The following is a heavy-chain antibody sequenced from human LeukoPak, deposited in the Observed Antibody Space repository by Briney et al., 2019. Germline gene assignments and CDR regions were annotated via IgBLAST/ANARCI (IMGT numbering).Heavy chain of an antibody. V-gene: IGHV3-23*01. J-gene: IGHJ6*03. CDR3: AKGTGTQSLYYYYMDV. CDR2: ISDSGGST. CDR1: GFTFSSYA. D-gene: IGHD1/OR15-1a*01. Sequence: GGSLRLSCAASGFTFSSYAMNWARQAPGKGLEWVSVISDSGGSTFYADSVKGRFTISRDNSKNTLYLQMNSLRAEDTAVYYCAKGTGTQSLYYYYMDVWGKGTTVTISS.